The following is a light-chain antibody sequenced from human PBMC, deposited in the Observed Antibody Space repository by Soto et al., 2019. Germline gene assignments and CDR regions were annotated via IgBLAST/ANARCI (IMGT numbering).Light chain of an antibody. J-gene: IGLJ2*01. V-gene: IGLV2-8*01. CDR3: SSYAGTNNFVV. Sequence: SALTQPPSASGSPGQSVTISCTGTXXDVGGYNFVSWYQQHPGKAPKLMIYEVSKRPSGVPDRFSGSKSGNTASLTVSGLQADDEADYYCSSYAGTNNFVVFGGGTKLTVL. CDR1: XXDVGGYNF. CDR2: EVS.